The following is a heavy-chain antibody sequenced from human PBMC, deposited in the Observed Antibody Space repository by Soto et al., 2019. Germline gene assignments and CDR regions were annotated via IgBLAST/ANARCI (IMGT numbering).Heavy chain of an antibody. J-gene: IGHJ4*02. CDR1: GFTFSSYE. CDR2: ISSSGSTI. CDR3: ASGGISGSYYYY. D-gene: IGHD1-26*01. V-gene: IGHV3-48*03. Sequence: EVQLVESGGGLVQPGGSLRLSCAASGFTFSSYEMNWVRQAPGKGLEWVSYISSSGSTIYYADSMKGRFTISRDNAKNSLYLQMNSLRAEDTAVYYCASGGISGSYYYYWGQGTLVTVSS.